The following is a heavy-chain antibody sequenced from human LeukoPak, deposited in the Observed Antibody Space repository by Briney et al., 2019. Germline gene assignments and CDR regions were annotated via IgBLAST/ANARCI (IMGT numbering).Heavy chain of an antibody. CDR3: ARDRPFIVGAWRGHFDY. CDR2: IYTSGST. V-gene: IGHV4-61*02. J-gene: IGHJ4*02. D-gene: IGHD1-26*01. Sequence: SETLSLTCTVSSGSISSGSYYWSWIRQPAGKGLEWIGRIYTSGSTNYNPSLKSPVPISVDTSKNQFSLKLSSVTAADTAVYYCARDRPFIVGAWRGHFDYWGQGTLVTVSS. CDR1: SGSISSGSYY.